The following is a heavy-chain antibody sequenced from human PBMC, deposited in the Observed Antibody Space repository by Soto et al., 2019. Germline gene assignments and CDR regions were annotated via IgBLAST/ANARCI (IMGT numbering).Heavy chain of an antibody. D-gene: IGHD3-22*01. Sequence: QVQLVESGGGVVQPGRSLRLSCAASGFTFSSYGMHWVRQAPGKGLEWVAVIWYDGSNKYYADSVKGRFTISRDNSKNTLYLQMNSMRAEDTAVYYCARAYYDSSGFEYFQHWGQGTLVTISS. V-gene: IGHV3-33*01. J-gene: IGHJ1*01. CDR3: ARAYYDSSGFEYFQH. CDR1: GFTFSSYG. CDR2: IWYDGSNK.